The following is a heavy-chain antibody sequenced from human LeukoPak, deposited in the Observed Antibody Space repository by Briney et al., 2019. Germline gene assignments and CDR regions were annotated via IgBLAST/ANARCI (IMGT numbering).Heavy chain of an antibody. CDR1: GFTFSDYY. Sequence: GGSLSLSCAASGFTFSDYYMSWIRQAPGKGLEWVSYISSSGSTIYYADSAKGRFTISRDNAKNSLYLQMNSLRAEDTAVYYCASPEYCSSTSCRHPNYYYYYYMDVWGKGTTVTVSS. J-gene: IGHJ6*03. D-gene: IGHD2-2*01. CDR3: ASPEYCSSTSCRHPNYYYYYYMDV. CDR2: ISSSGSTI. V-gene: IGHV3-11*04.